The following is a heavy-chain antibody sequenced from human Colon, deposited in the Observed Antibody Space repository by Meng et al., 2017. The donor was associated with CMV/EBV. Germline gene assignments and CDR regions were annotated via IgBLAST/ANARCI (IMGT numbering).Heavy chain of an antibody. V-gene: IGHV1-8*01. D-gene: IGHD6-19*01. CDR1: GDIPPGYT. CDR3: ARGPLSGWQPD. J-gene: IGHJ4*02. CDR2: VNPDAKTT. Sequence: ASAKVSCKASGDIPPGYTMYCLRQAPGQGLEWLGWVNPDAKTTRYSQKFEGRVAITTDSSTNTDYMHLDGLTSDDTAVYYCARGPLSGWQPDWGQGTLVTVSS.